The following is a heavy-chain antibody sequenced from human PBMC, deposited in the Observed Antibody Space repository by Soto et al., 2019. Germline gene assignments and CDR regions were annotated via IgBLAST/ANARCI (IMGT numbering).Heavy chain of an antibody. D-gene: IGHD3-22*01. J-gene: IGHJ4*02. CDR3: ARDPNYYDSSGYSLSFDY. Sequence: QVQLVQSGAEVKKPGASVKVSCKASGYTFTGYYMHWVRQAPGQGLEWMGWINPNSGGTNYAQKFQSRVTMTRDTSISTAYMELSRLRSDDTAVYYCARDPNYYDSSGYSLSFDYWGQGTLVTVSS. V-gene: IGHV1-2*02. CDR2: INPNSGGT. CDR1: GYTFTGYY.